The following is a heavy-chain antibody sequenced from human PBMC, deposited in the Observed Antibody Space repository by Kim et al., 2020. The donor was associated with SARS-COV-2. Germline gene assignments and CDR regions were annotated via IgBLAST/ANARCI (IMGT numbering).Heavy chain of an antibody. CDR3: ARPGGRLTSYSNFDS. D-gene: IGHD2-15*01. CDR1: GGSISDYHY. Sequence: SETLSLTCSVSGGSISDYHYWGWVRQSPVQGLEWIGTISDTGNTYYNPSLKTRVSMSVDTSKNQFSLNVNSVTAADAAIYYCARPGGRLTSYSNFDSWGQGTLVSVSS. J-gene: IGHJ4*02. V-gene: IGHV4-39*01. CDR2: ISDTGNT.